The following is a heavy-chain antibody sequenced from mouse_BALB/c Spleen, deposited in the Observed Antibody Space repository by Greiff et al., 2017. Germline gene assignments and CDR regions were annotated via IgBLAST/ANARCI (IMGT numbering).Heavy chain of an antibody. V-gene: IGHV5-17*02. CDR2: ISSGSSTI. J-gene: IGHJ3*01. CDR3: ARSGRYDAWFAY. Sequence: EVMLVESGGGLVQPGGSRKLSCAASGFTFSSFGMHWVRQAPEKGLEWVAYISSGSSTIYYADTVKGRFTISRDNPKNTLFLQMTSLRSEDTAMYYCARSGRYDAWFAYWGQGTLVTVSA. D-gene: IGHD2-14*01. CDR1: GFTFSSFG.